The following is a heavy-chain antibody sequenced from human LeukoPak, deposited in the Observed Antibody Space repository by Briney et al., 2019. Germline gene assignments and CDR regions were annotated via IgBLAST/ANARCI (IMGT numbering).Heavy chain of an antibody. CDR1: GGSFSGYY. J-gene: IGHJ4*02. CDR2: INHSGST. Sequence: SETLSLTCAVYGGSFSGYYWSWIRQPPGKGLEWIGEINHSGSTNYNPSLKSRVTISVDTSKNQFSLKLSSVTAADTAVYYRARGRYYGSGRDNYFDYWGQGTLVIVSS. D-gene: IGHD3-10*01. V-gene: IGHV4-34*01. CDR3: ARGRYYGSGRDNYFDY.